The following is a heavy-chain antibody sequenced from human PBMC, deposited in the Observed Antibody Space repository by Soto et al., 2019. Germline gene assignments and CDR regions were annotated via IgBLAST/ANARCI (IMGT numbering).Heavy chain of an antibody. D-gene: IGHD1-20*01. CDR2: IWNDGSYR. Sequence: GESLKISCVASGFSFSTYGMHWVRQGPGKGLEWVAVIWNDGSYRFYADSVKGRFTISRDDSKNTLYLQMNSLRVEDTAVYYCVRDGDNSLYYWGQGTLVTVSS. CDR1: GFSFSTYG. CDR3: VRDGDNSLYY. V-gene: IGHV3-33*01. J-gene: IGHJ4*02.